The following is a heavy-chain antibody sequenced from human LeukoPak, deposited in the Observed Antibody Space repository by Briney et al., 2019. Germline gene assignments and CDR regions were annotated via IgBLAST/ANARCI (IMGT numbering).Heavy chain of an antibody. CDR3: AREGSVVPAAVIPSMDV. D-gene: IGHD2-2*01. J-gene: IGHJ6*03. CDR2: INWNGGST. V-gene: IGHV3-20*04. Sequence: GGSLRLSCAASGFTFDDYGMSWVRQAPGKGLEWVSGINWNGGSTGYADSVKGRFTISRDNAKNSLYLQMNSLRAEDTALYYCAREGSVVPAAVIPSMDVWGKGTTVTVSS. CDR1: GFTFDDYG.